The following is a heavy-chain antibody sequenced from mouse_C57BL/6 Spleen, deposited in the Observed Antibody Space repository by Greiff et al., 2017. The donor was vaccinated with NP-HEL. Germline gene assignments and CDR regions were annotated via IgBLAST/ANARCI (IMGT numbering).Heavy chain of an antibody. CDR2: INPNNGGT. D-gene: IGHD1-1*01. V-gene: IGHV1-18*01. CDR1: GYTFTDYN. CDR3: ARSGYYGSSYVRVAY. Sequence: VHVKQSGPELVKPGASVKIPCKASGYTFTDYNMDWVKQSHGKSLEWIGDINPNNGGTIYNQKFKGKATLTVDKSSSTAYMELRSLTSEDTAVYYCARSGYYGSSYVRVAYWGQGTLVTVSA. J-gene: IGHJ3*01.